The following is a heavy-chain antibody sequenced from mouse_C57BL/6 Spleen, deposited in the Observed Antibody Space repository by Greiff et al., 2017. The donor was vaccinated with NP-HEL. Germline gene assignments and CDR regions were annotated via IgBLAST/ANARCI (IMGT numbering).Heavy chain of an antibody. Sequence: EVKLQESGPGLVKPSQSLSLTCSVTGYSITSGYYWNWIRQFPGNKLEWMGYISYDGSNNYNPSLKNRISITRDTSKNQFFLKLNSVTTEDTATYYCARETYYGSSYAMDYWGQGTSVTVSS. V-gene: IGHV3-6*01. CDR2: ISYDGSN. CDR1: GYSITSGYY. CDR3: ARETYYGSSYAMDY. D-gene: IGHD1-1*01. J-gene: IGHJ4*01.